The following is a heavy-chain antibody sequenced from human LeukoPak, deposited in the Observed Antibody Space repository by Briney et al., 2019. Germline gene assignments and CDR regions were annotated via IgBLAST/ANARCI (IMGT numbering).Heavy chain of an antibody. J-gene: IGHJ6*03. D-gene: IGHD2/OR15-2a*01. V-gene: IGHV3-74*01. CDR1: GFTFNTYW. CDR3: ASQQSFHYYYMDV. Sequence: GGSLRLSCAASGFTFNTYWMHWVRQAPGKGLVWVSSINADGSSTSYADSMKGRFTISRDNAKNTLYLQMNSLRAEDTAVYYCASQQSFHYYYMDVWGKGTTVTVSS. CDR2: INADGSST.